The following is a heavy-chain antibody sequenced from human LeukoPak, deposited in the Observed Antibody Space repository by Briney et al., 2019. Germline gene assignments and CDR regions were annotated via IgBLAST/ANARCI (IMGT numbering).Heavy chain of an antibody. J-gene: IGHJ5*02. CDR3: ARARSDNTVNWFDP. V-gene: IGHV1-8*02. CDR2: MNAENGNT. D-gene: IGHD4-17*01. Sequence: ASVKVSCKASGYTFTGYYMHWVRQATGQGVEWMGWMNAENGNTGYAQKFQGRVTMTRNTAISTAYMELSSLRSDDTAVYYCARARSDNTVNWFDPWGQGTLVTVSS. CDR1: GYTFTGYY.